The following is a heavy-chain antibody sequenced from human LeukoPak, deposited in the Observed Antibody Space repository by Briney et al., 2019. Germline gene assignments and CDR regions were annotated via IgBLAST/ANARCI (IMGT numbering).Heavy chain of an antibody. D-gene: IGHD3-9*01. CDR2: IIPIFGTA. V-gene: IGHV1-69*06. CDR1: GGTFSSYA. Sequence: ASVKLSCKASGGTFSSYAISWVRQAPGQGLEWMGGIIPIFGTANYAQKFQGRVTITADKSTSTVYMELSSLRSEDTAVYYCATRYYDILTGYYKDDYWGQGTLVTVSS. J-gene: IGHJ4*02. CDR3: ATRYYDILTGYYKDDY.